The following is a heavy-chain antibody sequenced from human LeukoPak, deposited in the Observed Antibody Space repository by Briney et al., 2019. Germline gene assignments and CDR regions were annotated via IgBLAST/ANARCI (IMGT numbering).Heavy chain of an antibody. J-gene: IGHJ4*02. Sequence: SVKVSCKASGGTFSSYAISWVRQAPGQGLEWMGGIIPIFGTANYAQKFQGRVTITADESTSTAYMELSSLRSEDTAVYYCATHSPIAVAGTLDYWGQGTLVTVSS. CDR3: ATHSPIAVAGTLDY. CDR1: GGTFSSYA. V-gene: IGHV1-69*13. CDR2: IIPIFGTA. D-gene: IGHD6-19*01.